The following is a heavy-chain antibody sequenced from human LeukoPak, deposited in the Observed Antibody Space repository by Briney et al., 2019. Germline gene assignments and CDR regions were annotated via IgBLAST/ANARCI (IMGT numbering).Heavy chain of an antibody. D-gene: IGHD3-3*01. V-gene: IGHV1-2*02. Sequence: ASVKVSCMASGYTFTGYYMHWVRQAPGQGLEWMGWINPNSGGTNYAQKFQGRVTMTRDTSISTAYMELSRLRSDDTAVYYCARANYDFWSGSNWFDPWGQGTLVTVSS. CDR2: INPNSGGT. CDR1: GYTFTGYY. CDR3: ARANYDFWSGSNWFDP. J-gene: IGHJ5*02.